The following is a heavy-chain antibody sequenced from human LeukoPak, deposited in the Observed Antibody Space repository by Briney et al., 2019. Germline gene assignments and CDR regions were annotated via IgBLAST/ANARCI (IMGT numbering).Heavy chain of an antibody. CDR2: IYYSGST. D-gene: IGHD3-22*01. CDR1: GGSITSSSYY. J-gene: IGHJ4*02. CDR3: ATLRDSYDINGYAYYFDH. Sequence: PSETLSLTCTVSGGSITSSSYYWGWIRQPPGKGLEWIGSIYYSGSTYYNPSLKSRVIMSVDTSKNQFSLKLSSVTAADTAMYYCATLRDSYDINGYAYYFDHWGQGTLVTVSS. V-gene: IGHV4-39*07.